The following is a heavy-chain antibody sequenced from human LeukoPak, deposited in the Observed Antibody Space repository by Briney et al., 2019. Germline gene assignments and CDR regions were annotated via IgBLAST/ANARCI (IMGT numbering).Heavy chain of an antibody. Sequence: GGSLRLSCAASGFTFSSYWMSWVRQAPGKGLEWVANIKQDGSEKYYVDSVKGRFTISRDNAKNSLYLQMNSLRAEDTAVYYCAREGHYGDYYFDYWGQGTLTTVSS. V-gene: IGHV3-7*01. CDR2: IKQDGSEK. D-gene: IGHD4-17*01. J-gene: IGHJ4*02. CDR1: GFTFSSYW. CDR3: AREGHYGDYYFDY.